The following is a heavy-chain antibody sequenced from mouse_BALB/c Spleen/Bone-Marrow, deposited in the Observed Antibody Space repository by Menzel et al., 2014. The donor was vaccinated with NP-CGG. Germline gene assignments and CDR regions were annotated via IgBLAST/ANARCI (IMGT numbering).Heavy chain of an antibody. CDR2: ITPYNDDT. D-gene: IGHD4-1*01. V-gene: IGHV1-14*01. CDR1: GYTFTSYL. Sequence: EVQLQQSGPELVKSGASVKMSCKASGYTFTSYLIHWVKQKPGQGLEWIGYITPYNDDTKYNEKFKGKATLTSDKSSSTAYMELSGLTSEDSAVYCCARWGGTPYFDYWGQGTTLTVSS. CDR3: ARWGGTPYFDY. J-gene: IGHJ2*01.